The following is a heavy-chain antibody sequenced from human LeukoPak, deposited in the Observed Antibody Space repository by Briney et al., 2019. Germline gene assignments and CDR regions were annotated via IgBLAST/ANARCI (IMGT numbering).Heavy chain of an antibody. Sequence: GASVKVSCKVSGYTLTELSMHWVRQAPGKGLEWMGGFDPEDGETIYSQKFQGRVNMTEATSTDTAYMELSSLRSEDTAVYSCATEGNSSSWYYFDYWGQGTLVTVSS. V-gene: IGHV1-24*01. J-gene: IGHJ4*02. CDR3: ATEGNSSSWYYFDY. CDR2: FDPEDGET. CDR1: GYTLTELS. D-gene: IGHD6-13*01.